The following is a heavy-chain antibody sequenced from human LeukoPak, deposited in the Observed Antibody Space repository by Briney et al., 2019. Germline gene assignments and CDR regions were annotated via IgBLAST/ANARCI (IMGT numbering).Heavy chain of an antibody. V-gene: IGHV3-74*01. Sequence: GGSLRLSCAASGFTLSNSWMHRVRQAPGKGLVWVSRINSDGSSTYYADSVKGRFTISRDNAKNTLYLLMNSLRAEDTAVYYCARSDWFDPWGQGTLVTVSS. CDR2: INSDGSST. J-gene: IGHJ5*02. CDR1: GFTLSNSW. CDR3: ARSDWFDP.